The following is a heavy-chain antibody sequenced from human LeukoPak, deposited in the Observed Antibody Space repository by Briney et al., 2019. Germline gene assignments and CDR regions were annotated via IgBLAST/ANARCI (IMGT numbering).Heavy chain of an antibody. CDR3: ARGLRSCNSASCHPTWFDP. CDR2: ISHSSNYK. V-gene: IGHV3-21*01. J-gene: IGHJ5*02. CDR1: GFTFSDAW. D-gene: IGHD2-2*01. Sequence: GGSLRLSCVASGFTFSDAWMSWVRLAPGRGLEWVSSISHSSNYKYYADSVKGRFTISRDNAMNSLYLQMNSLRAEDTAVYYCARGLRSCNSASCHPTWFDPWGQGALVTVSS.